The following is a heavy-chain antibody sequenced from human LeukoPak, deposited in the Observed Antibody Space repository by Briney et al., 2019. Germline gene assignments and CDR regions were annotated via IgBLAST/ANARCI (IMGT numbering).Heavy chain of an antibody. CDR2: IYSGGST. D-gene: IGHD5-12*01. CDR1: GFTVSSNY. CDR3: ARTRRDGYNFYAFDI. J-gene: IGHJ3*02. V-gene: IGHV3-53*04. Sequence: PGGSLRLSCAASGFTVSSNYMSWVRQAPGKGLEWVSVIYSGGSTYYADSVKGRFTISRHDSKNTLYLQMNSLRAEDTAVYYCARTRRDGYNFYAFDIWGQGTMVTVSS.